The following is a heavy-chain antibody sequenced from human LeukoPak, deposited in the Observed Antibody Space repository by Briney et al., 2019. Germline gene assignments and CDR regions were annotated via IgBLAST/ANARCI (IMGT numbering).Heavy chain of an antibody. V-gene: IGHV3-15*01. CDR2: IKSKTDGGTT. CDR3: ARDCYYYDSSGYCY. CDR1: GFTFSNAW. J-gene: IGHJ4*02. D-gene: IGHD3-22*01. Sequence: GGSLRLSCAASGFTFSNAWLNWVRQAPGKGLEWVGHIKSKTDGGTTDYAAPVKGRFTISRDDSKNTLFLQMNSLKAEDTAVYYCARDCYYYDSSGYCYWGQGTLVTVSS.